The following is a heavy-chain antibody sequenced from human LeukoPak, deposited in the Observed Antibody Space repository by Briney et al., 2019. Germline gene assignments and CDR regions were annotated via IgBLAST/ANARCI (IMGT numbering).Heavy chain of an antibody. CDR1: GFTVSSNY. J-gene: IGHJ4*02. CDR2: ISGSGGST. CDR3: AKNRLNIVVVPAAITLDY. D-gene: IGHD2-2*01. V-gene: IGHV3-23*01. Sequence: QTGGSLRLSCAASGFTVSSNYMSWVRQAPGKGLEWVSAISGSGGSTYYADSVKGRFTISRDNSKNTLYLQMNSLRAEDTAVYYCAKNRLNIVVVPAAITLDYWGQGTLVTVSS.